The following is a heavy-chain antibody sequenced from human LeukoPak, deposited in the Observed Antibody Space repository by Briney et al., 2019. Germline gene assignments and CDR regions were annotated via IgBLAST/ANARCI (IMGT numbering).Heavy chain of an antibody. J-gene: IGHJ4*02. CDR3: ATARTYYYDSSGYYPDY. V-gene: IGHV3-23*01. Sequence: GGSLRLSCAASGFTFSSFAINWVRQAPGKGLEWVSVITGSGSGADYAGSVKGRFTISRDNSKNTLYLQMNSLRAEDTAVYYCATARTYYYDSSGYYPDYWGQGTLVTVSS. CDR1: GFTFSSFA. CDR2: ITGSGSGA. D-gene: IGHD3-22*01.